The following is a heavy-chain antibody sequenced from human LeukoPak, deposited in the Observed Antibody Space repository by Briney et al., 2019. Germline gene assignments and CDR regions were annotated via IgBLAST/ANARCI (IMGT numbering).Heavy chain of an antibody. Sequence: ASVKVSCKASGYTFTSYGISWVRQAPGQGLEWMGWISAYNGNTNYAQKLQGRVTMTRDMSTSTVYMELSSLRSEDTAVYYCARPSLLYSSSPLDYWGQGTLVTVSS. J-gene: IGHJ4*02. CDR3: ARPSLLYSSSPLDY. CDR1: GYTFTSYG. D-gene: IGHD6-6*01. CDR2: ISAYNGNT. V-gene: IGHV1-18*01.